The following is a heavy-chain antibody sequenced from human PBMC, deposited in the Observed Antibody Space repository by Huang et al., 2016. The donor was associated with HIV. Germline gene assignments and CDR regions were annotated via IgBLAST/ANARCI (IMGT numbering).Heavy chain of an antibody. CDR1: GFSLSTSGVA. J-gene: IGHJ4*02. CDR2: TYWHDDE. V-gene: IGHV2-5*01. D-gene: IGHD6-19*01. Sequence: QITLKESGPTVVKPTQTLTLTCSFSGFSLSTSGVAVGWTRQPPGKGLEVLALTYWHDDERYSSYLENRRTIAKDSSKNEVVLSRTNMDPFDTGTYYCGNMEMTVAGCGFDFWGLGILVTVSS. CDR3: GNMEMTVAGCGFDF.